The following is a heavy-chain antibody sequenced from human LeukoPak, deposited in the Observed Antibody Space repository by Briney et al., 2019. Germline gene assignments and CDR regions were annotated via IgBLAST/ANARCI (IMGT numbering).Heavy chain of an antibody. Sequence: SETLSLTCTVSGGSISSSSYYWGWIRQPPGKGLEWIGSIYYSGSTYYNPSLKGRVTISVDTSKNQFSLKLSSVTAADTAVYYCARAPRGYSSSWSDPWGQGTLVTVSS. CDR1: GGSISSSSYY. V-gene: IGHV4-39*01. CDR3: ARAPRGYSSSWSDP. CDR2: IYYSGST. D-gene: IGHD5-18*01. J-gene: IGHJ5*02.